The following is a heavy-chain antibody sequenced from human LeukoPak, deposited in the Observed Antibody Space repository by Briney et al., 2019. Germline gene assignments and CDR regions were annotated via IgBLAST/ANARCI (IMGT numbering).Heavy chain of an antibody. CDR1: GFTFSEYA. J-gene: IGHJ4*02. CDR3: SAQFGSGRYEEFDF. V-gene: IGHV3-49*04. D-gene: IGHD3-10*01. Sequence: GRSLTLSCTTSGFTFSEYAMNWVRQAPGKGLEWVGFIRSKTYGGSTDYAASVRGRFTISRDDSKRTAYLQMNSLKTEDTAFYYCSAQFGSGRYEEFDFWGQGTLVTVSS. CDR2: IRSKTYGGST.